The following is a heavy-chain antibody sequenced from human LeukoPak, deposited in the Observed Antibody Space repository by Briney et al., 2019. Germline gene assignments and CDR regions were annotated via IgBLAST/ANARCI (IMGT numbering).Heavy chain of an antibody. Sequence: SETLSLTCTVSGGSISSGGYYWSWIRQHPGKGLEWIGYIYYSGSTYYNPSLKSRVTISVDTSKNQFSLKLSSVTAADTAVYYCARDGGGYFDYWGQGTLVTVSS. D-gene: IGHD3-16*01. V-gene: IGHV4-31*03. CDR2: IYYSGST. CDR3: ARDGGGYFDY. J-gene: IGHJ4*02. CDR1: GGSISSGGYY.